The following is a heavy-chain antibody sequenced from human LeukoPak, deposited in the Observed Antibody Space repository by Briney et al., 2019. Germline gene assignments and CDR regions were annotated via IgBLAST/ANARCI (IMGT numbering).Heavy chain of an antibody. CDR1: GYTLTELS. J-gene: IGHJ4*02. CDR3: ATGGTYYYDSSGYYFFGY. CDR2: FDPEDGET. V-gene: IGHV1-24*01. D-gene: IGHD3-22*01. Sequence: ASVKVSCKVSGYTLTELSMHWVRQAPGKGLEWMGGFDPEDGETIYAQKFQGRVTMTEDTSTDTAYMELSSLRSEDTAVYYCATGGTYYYDSSGYYFFGYWGQGTLVTVSS.